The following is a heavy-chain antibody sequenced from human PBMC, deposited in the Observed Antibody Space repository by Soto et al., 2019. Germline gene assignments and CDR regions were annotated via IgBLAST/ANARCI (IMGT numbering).Heavy chain of an antibody. CDR1: GYTFTGYY. CDR3: AGEGCTSTSCYAGWFDP. CDR2: INPNSGGT. J-gene: IGHJ5*02. Sequence: VQLGQSGAEVKKPGASVKVSCKASGYTFTGYYMHWVRQAPGQGLEWMGWINPNSGGTNYAQKFQGWVTMTRDTSISTAYMELSRLRSDDTAVYYCAGEGCTSTSCYAGWFDPWGQGTLVTVSS. D-gene: IGHD2-2*01. V-gene: IGHV1-2*04.